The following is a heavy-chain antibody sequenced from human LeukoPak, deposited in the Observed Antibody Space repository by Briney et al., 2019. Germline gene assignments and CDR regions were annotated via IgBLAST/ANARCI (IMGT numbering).Heavy chain of an antibody. Sequence: ASVKVSCKASGYTFTSYGISWVRQAPGQGLEWVGWISAYNGNTNYAQKLQGRVTMTTDTSTSTAYMELRSLRSDDTAVYYCARAMGYCSSTSCHPSDYWGQGTLVTVSS. D-gene: IGHD2-2*01. J-gene: IGHJ4*02. CDR3: ARAMGYCSSTSCHPSDY. V-gene: IGHV1-18*01. CDR1: GYTFTSYG. CDR2: ISAYNGNT.